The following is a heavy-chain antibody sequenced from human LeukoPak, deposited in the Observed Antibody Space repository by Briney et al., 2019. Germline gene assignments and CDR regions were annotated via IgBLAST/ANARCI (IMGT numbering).Heavy chain of an antibody. CDR1: GYNFPTFW. J-gene: IGHJ5*02. D-gene: IGHD6-6*01. CDR2: IYPDDSNT. Sequence: GESLKISCKASGYNFPTFWIAWVRQMPGKGLEWMGIIYPDDSNTRYSPSFQGQVTFSADKSINTAYLQWSSLKASDTAMYYCARPGYSSSHTWGQGTLVTVSS. V-gene: IGHV5-51*01. CDR3: ARPGYSSSHT.